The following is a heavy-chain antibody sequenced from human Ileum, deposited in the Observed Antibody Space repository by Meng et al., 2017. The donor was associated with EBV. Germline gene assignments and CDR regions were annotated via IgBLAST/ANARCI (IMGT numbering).Heavy chain of an antibody. CDR1: GYKFDDYT. Sequence: VQFGQSGVDMKKPGAPREISCKASGYKFDDYTIQWLRQAPGQRLEWLGWINPGIGSTYDSKTIRGRLTITMDTSASTVYMRLTSLTSEDTAVYYCAREEGGRFDSWGQGTLVTVSS. V-gene: IGHV1-3*01. CDR3: AREEGGRFDS. CDR2: INPGIGST. D-gene: IGHD2-15*01. J-gene: IGHJ4*02.